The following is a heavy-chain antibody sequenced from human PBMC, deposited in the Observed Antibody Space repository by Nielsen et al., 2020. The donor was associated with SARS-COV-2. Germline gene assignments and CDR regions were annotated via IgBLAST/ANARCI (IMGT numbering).Heavy chain of an antibody. CDR2: ISGGGSDT. Sequence: GSLRLSCAASGFTFEHYAMSWVRQAPGKGLEWVAGISGGGSDTYLIDSVKGRLTISRDNSKNMLFLQMSSLRVEDTAIYYCAKKAVTMDVWGLGTSVTVSS. J-gene: IGHJ6*02. V-gene: IGHV3-23*01. CDR3: AKKAVTMDV. CDR1: GFTFEHYA.